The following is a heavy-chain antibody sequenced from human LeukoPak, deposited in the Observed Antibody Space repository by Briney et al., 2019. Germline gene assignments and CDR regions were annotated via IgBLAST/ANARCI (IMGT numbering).Heavy chain of an antibody. CDR1: GGTFSTSA. CDR2: TIPVLNIT. J-gene: IGHJ6*02. D-gene: IGHD5-18*01. Sequence: SVKVSCKTSGGTFSTSAITWVRQAPGQGLEWMGRTIPVLNITTYAQRFQGRVTITADTSTSTVYMELSSLRSEETAVYYCARDQGLTAPPPYGLDVWGQGTTVIVSS. CDR3: ARDQGLTAPPPYGLDV. V-gene: IGHV1-69*04.